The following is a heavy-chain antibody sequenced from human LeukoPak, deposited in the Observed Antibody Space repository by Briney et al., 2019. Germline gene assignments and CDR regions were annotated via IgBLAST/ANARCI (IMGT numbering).Heavy chain of an antibody. D-gene: IGHD5-24*01. CDR2: IKQDGSKK. CDR1: GFPFSSYW. J-gene: IGHJ4*02. V-gene: IGHV3-7*04. Sequence: GGSLRLSCVASGFPFSSYWMTWVRQAPGKGLEWVANIKQDGSKKSYVDSVKGRFTISRDNAKISPYLQMNSLRAEDTAIYYCTRVGYIDEGIDYWGQGTLVTVSS. CDR3: TRVGYIDEGIDY.